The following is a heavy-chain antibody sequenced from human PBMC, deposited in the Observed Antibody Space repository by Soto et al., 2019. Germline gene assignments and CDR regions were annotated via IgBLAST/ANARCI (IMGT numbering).Heavy chain of an antibody. Sequence: GAYVKVSCKASGYTFSGFYMHWVRQAPGQGLEWMGWINPNSGGTKSAEKFQGRVTMTRDTSISTAYMELSRLTSDDTAVYYCASAAVTGTAGLDFWGQGTQVTVSS. CDR3: ASAAVTGTAGLDF. CDR2: INPNSGGT. J-gene: IGHJ4*02. V-gene: IGHV1-2*02. D-gene: IGHD6-19*01. CDR1: GYTFSGFY.